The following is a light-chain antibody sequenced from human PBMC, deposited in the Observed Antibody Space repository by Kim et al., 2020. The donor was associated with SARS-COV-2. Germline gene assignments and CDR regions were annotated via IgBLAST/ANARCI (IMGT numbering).Light chain of an antibody. CDR3: MQGVQVPYT. CDR1: ESLLHSDGNTY. Sequence: QQASISCKSGESLLHSDGNTYLCWYHQKPGQSPQLLVYEVSRRFSGVPERFSGSGSGIDFTLKISRVEAEDAGVYYCMQGVQVPYTFGQGTKLEI. V-gene: IGKV2-29*02. CDR2: EVS. J-gene: IGKJ2*01.